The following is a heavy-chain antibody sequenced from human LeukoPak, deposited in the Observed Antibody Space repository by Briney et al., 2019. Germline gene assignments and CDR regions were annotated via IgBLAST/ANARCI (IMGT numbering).Heavy chain of an antibody. J-gene: IGHJ4*02. CDR3: AATTKPRITMARALDFDY. CDR2: IVVGSGNT. Sequence: SVKVSCKASGFTFTSSAVQWVRQARGQRLEWIGWIVVGSGNTNYAQKFQERVTITRDMSTSTAYMELSSLRSEDTAVYYCAATTKPRITMARALDFDYWGQGTLVTVSS. V-gene: IGHV1-58*01. CDR1: GFTFTSSA. D-gene: IGHD3-10*01.